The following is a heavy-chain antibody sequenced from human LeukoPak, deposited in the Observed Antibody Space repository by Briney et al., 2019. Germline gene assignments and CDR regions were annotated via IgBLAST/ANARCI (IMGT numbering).Heavy chain of an antibody. D-gene: IGHD6-19*01. V-gene: IGHV1-69*06. CDR3: ARSGAGWLVRGLNWFDP. CDR1: GYTFTSYY. CDR2: IIPLFGTA. J-gene: IGHJ5*02. Sequence: GASVKVSCKEAGYTFTSYYMHWVRQAPGQGLEWMGGIIPLFGTANYAQKFQGRVTITADKSASTAYMELSSLRSEDTAVYYCARSGAGWLVRGLNWFDPWGQGTLVTVSS.